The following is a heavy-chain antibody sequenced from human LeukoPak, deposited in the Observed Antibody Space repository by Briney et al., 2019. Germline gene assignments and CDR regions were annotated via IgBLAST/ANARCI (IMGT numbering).Heavy chain of an antibody. CDR3: ARNTGHGDYAFDY. J-gene: IGHJ4*02. V-gene: IGHV1-69*13. CDR1: GGTFSSNG. Sequence: SVKVSRKASGGTFSSNGISWVRQAPGQGLEWMGGIIPIFGTANYAQKFQGRVTITADESTSTAYMELSSLRSEDTAVYYCARNTGHGDYAFDYWGQGTLVTVSS. CDR2: IIPIFGTA. D-gene: IGHD4-17*01.